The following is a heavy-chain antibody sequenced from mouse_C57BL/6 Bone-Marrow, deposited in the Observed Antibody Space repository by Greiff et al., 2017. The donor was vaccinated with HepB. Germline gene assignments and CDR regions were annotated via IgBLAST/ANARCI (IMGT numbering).Heavy chain of an antibody. CDR2: IDPSDSYT. Sequence: QVQLQQPGAELVMPGASVKLSCKASGYTFTSYWMHWVKQRPGQGLEWIGEIDPSDSYTNYNQKFKGKSTLTVDKSSSTAYMQLSSLTSEGSAGYYCAREREGYPLHCDYWGQGTTLTVSS. D-gene: IGHD2-2*01. CDR1: GYTFTSYW. V-gene: IGHV1-69*01. CDR3: AREREGYPLHCDY. J-gene: IGHJ2*01.